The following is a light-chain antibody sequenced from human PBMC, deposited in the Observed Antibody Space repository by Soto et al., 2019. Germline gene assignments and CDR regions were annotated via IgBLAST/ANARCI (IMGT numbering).Light chain of an antibody. V-gene: IGKV1-39*01. CDR2: AAS. J-gene: IGKJ5*01. Sequence: DMQMTQSPSSLSASVGDRVTITCRASQSISSYLNWYQQKPGKAPKLLIYAASSLQSGVPSRFSGSGSGTDFTLTISSLQPEDFATYYCQQSYSTPITVGPGTRLDIK. CDR1: QSISSY. CDR3: QQSYSTPIT.